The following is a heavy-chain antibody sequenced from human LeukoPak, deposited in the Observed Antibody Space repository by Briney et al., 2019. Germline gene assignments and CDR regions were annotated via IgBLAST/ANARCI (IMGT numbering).Heavy chain of an antibody. J-gene: IGHJ6*03. Sequence: ASVKVSCKASGYTFTSYEINWVRQATGQGLELMVWMNPDSGGRACYQGFQGSVTMTRSPSISTAYMALSSLRSEDTAVYYCARVAAGWSLGYYFYYIDVWGKGTTVTVSS. CDR2: MNPDSGGR. V-gene: IGHV1-8*01. D-gene: IGHD2-15*01. CDR3: ARVAAGWSLGYYFYYIDV. CDR1: GYTFTSYE.